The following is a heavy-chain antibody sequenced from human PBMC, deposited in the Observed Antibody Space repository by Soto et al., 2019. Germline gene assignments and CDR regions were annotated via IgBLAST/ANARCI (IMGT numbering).Heavy chain of an antibody. V-gene: IGHV4-59*08. Sequence: ASETLSLTCTVSGGSISSYYWSWIRQPPGKGLEWIGYIYYSGSTNYNPSLKSRVNISVDTSKNQFSLKLSSVTAADTAVYYCARQGQWLVRSFDYWGQGTLVTVSS. CDR1: GGSISSYY. CDR3: ARQGQWLVRSFDY. D-gene: IGHD6-19*01. J-gene: IGHJ4*02. CDR2: IYYSGST.